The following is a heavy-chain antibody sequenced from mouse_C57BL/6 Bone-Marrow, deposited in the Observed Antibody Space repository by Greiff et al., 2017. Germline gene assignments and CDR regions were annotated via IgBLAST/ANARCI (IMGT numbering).Heavy chain of an antibody. V-gene: IGHV1-15*01. D-gene: IGHD1-1*01. CDR2: IDPETGGT. Sequence: VQLQQSGAELVRPGASVTLSCKASGYTFTDYEMHWVKQTPVHGLEWIGAIDPETGGTAYNQKFKGKAILTADKSSSTAYMELRSLTSEDSAVCYCTREDYYGKCSWFAYWGQGTLVTVSA. CDR3: TREDYYGKCSWFAY. CDR1: GYTFTDYE. J-gene: IGHJ3*01.